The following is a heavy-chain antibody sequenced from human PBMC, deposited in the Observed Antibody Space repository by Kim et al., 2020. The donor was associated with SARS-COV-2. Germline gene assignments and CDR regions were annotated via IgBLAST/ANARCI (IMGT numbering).Heavy chain of an antibody. CDR1: GGSFSGYY. D-gene: IGHD4-17*01. V-gene: IGHV4-34*01. Sequence: SETLSLTCAVYGGSFSGYYWSWIRQPPGKGLEWIGEINHSGSTNYNPSLKSRVTISVDTSKNQFSLKLSSVTAADTAVYYCASRIDDYGGNARKATFDYWGQGTLVTVSS. CDR3: ASRIDDYGGNARKATFDY. J-gene: IGHJ4*02. CDR2: INHSGST.